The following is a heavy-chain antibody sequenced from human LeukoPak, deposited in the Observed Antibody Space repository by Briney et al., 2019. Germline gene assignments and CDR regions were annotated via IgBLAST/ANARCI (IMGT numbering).Heavy chain of an antibody. CDR3: ARGTVGSYSSVHD. D-gene: IGHD1-26*01. CDR2: INPKSGGT. V-gene: IGHV1-2*02. Sequence: EASVKVSCKASGYTFTAYYIHWVRQAPGQGLEWVGWINPKSGGTDSAQRLQGRVTLTTDTSIATAYMYLSRLTSDDTAVYFCARGTVGSYSSVHDWGQGSLVTVSS. J-gene: IGHJ1*01. CDR1: GYTFTAYY.